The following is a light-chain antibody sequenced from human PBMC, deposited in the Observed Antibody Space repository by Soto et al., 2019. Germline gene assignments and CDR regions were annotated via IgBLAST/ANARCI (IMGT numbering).Light chain of an antibody. J-gene: IGKJ1*01. Sequence: EIVLTQSPGTLSLSPGERATLSCRASQSVSSSFLARYQHKPGQAPRLLIYGASSRATGIPDRFSGSGSGTDFTLTISRLEPEDFAVYYCQQYDSSPWTFGQGTKVEIK. CDR1: QSVSSSF. CDR3: QQYDSSPWT. V-gene: IGKV3-20*01. CDR2: GAS.